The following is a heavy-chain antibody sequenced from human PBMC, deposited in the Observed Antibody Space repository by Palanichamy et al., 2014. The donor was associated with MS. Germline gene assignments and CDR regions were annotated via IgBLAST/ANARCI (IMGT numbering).Heavy chain of an antibody. J-gene: IGHJ2*01. CDR3: ARDRGVRNWDSFFYFDL. CDR2: VGSSGRT. CDR1: GDSISSNNYY. D-gene: IGHD1-26*01. Sequence: QLRLQESGPGLVRPSETLSFTCTVSGDSISSNNYYWGWVRQPPGRRLEWIGIVGSSGRTYYNAPLGSRVSISVDASKNHFSLELTSVTAADTAIYYCARDRGVRNWDSFFYFDLWGRGTQVLVSS. V-gene: IGHV4-39*07.